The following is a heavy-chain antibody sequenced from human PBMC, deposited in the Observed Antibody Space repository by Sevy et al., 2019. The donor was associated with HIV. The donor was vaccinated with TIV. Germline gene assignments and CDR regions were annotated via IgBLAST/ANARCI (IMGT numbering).Heavy chain of an antibody. V-gene: IGHV3-49*03. CDR3: TRGLATADTPEYYFDY. Sequence: GGSLRLSCTTSGFTFEDYALSWFRQAPGKGLEWVAFITRNSYEAYGGTTDYAASVKGGFIISRDDSKSIAYLQMNSLKTEGTAVYYCTRGLATADTPEYYFDYWGQGTLVTVSS. J-gene: IGHJ4*02. D-gene: IGHD5-12*01. CDR2: ITRNSYEAYGGTT. CDR1: GFTFEDYA.